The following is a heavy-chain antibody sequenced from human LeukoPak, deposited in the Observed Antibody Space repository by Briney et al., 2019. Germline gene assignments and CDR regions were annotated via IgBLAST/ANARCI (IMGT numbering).Heavy chain of an antibody. J-gene: IGHJ4*02. CDR2: IWYDGSNK. CDR3: ARGRGYSYGYPPYYFDY. Sequence: GGSLRLSCAASGFTFSSYGMHWVRQAPGKRLEWVAVIWYDGSNKYYADSVKGRFTISRDNSKNTLYLQMNSLRAEDTAVYYCARGRGYSYGYPPYYFDYWGQGTLVTVSS. D-gene: IGHD5-18*01. CDR1: GFTFSSYG. V-gene: IGHV3-33*01.